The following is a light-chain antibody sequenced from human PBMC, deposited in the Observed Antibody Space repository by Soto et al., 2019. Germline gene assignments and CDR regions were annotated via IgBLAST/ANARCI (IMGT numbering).Light chain of an antibody. Sequence: EIVVTQSPATLSVSTRARATLSCMASQSVSSDLAWYHQKPGQAPRLLIYGASTRATGIPARFSGRGSGTEFTLTISSLQSEDFAVYYCQQYTNWPPNTVGQGARPEIK. J-gene: IGKJ5*01. V-gene: IGKV3-15*01. CDR2: GAS. CDR3: QQYTNWPPNT. CDR1: QSVSSD.